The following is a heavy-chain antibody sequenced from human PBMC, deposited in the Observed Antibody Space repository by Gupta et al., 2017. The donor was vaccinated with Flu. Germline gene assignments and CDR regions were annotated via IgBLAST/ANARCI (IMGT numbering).Heavy chain of an antibody. Sequence: GLEWVSTVGAGGDRTYYADSVMGRFTISRDNSKNTVYLQMNSLRGDDTAVYYCAKDRSGNPAIDYWGQGTLVTVS. D-gene: IGHD6-13*01. J-gene: IGHJ4*02. CDR3: AKDRSGNPAIDY. CDR2: VGAGGDRT. V-gene: IGHV3-23*01.